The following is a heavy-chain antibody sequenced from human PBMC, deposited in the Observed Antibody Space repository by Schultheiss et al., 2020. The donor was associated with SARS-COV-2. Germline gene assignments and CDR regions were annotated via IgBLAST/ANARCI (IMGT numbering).Heavy chain of an antibody. CDR3: ARTDSYGDYDY. D-gene: IGHD4-17*01. Sequence: SGPTLVKPTQTLTLTCTFSGFSLSTTGMRVGWIRQPPGKALEWLARIDWDDDKFYTTSLRTRLTISKDTSKNQVVLTMTNMDPVDTATYYCARTDSYGDYDYWGQGTLVTVSS. CDR2: IDWDDDK. J-gene: IGHJ4*02. V-gene: IGHV2-70*04. CDR1: GFSLSTTGMR.